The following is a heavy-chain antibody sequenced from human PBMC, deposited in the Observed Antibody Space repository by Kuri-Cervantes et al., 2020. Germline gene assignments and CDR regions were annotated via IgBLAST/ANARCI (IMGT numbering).Heavy chain of an antibody. Sequence: GGSLRLSCAASGFTFSNAWMSWVRQAPGKGLEWVGRIKSKTDGGTTDYAAPVKGRFTISRDNSKNTLYLQMNSLRAEDTAVYYCAKTEGFDYWGQGTLVTVSS. D-gene: IGHD2-21*02. CDR1: GFTFSNAW. CDR2: IKSKTDGGTT. V-gene: IGHV3-15*01. CDR3: AKTEGFDY. J-gene: IGHJ4*02.